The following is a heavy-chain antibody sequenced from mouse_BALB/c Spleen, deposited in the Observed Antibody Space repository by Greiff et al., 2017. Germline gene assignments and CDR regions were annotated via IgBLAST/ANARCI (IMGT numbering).Heavy chain of an antibody. V-gene: IGHV7-3*02. Sequence: EVQGVESGGGLVQPGGSLRLSCATSGFTFTDYYMSWVRQPPGKALEWLGFIRNKANGYTTEYSASVKGRFTISRDNSQSILYLQMNTLRAEDSATYYCARDRNYYGSSYSYWGQGTLVTVSA. CDR2: IRNKANGYTT. CDR3: ARDRNYYGSSYSY. D-gene: IGHD1-1*01. CDR1: GFTFTDYY. J-gene: IGHJ3*01.